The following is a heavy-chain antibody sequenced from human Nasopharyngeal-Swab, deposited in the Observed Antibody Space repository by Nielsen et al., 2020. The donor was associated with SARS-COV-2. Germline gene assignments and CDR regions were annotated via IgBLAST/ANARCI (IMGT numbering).Heavy chain of an antibody. CDR1: GFTFSSYS. CDR3: ARERLGELFVDY. D-gene: IGHD3-16*01. J-gene: IGHJ4*02. V-gene: IGHV3-21*01. Sequence: GESLKISCAASGFTFSSYSMNWVRQAPGKGLEWVSSISSSSSYIYCADSVKGRFTISRDNAKNSLYLQMNSLRAEDTAVYYCARERLGELFVDYWGQGTLVTVSS. CDR2: ISSSSSYI.